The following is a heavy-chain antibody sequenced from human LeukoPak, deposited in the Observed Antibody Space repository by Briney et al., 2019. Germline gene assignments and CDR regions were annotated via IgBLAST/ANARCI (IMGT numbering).Heavy chain of an antibody. CDR2: ISSSSSTI. V-gene: IGHV3-48*01. CDR1: GFTFSSYS. Sequence: GGSLRLPCAAYGFTFSSYSMNWVRQAPGKGLEWVSYISSSSSTIYYADSVKGRFTISRDNAKNSLYLQMNGLRAEDTAVYYCAREQDLDYWGQGTLVTVSS. CDR3: AREQDLDY. J-gene: IGHJ4*02.